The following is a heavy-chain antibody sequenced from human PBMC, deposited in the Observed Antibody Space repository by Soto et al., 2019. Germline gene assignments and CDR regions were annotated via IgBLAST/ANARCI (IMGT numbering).Heavy chain of an antibody. Sequence: EVQLLESGGGLVQPGGSLRLSCAASGFTFSSYAMSWVRQAPGKGLEWVSAISGSGGSTYYADSVKGRFTISRDNSKNTLYPQVKSLRAEDRAVYYCARTSRWLKVGYSDLGGRGTLVTVSS. D-gene: IGHD2-2*01. CDR2: ISGSGGST. CDR3: ARTSRWLKVGYSDL. V-gene: IGHV3-23*01. J-gene: IGHJ2*01. CDR1: GFTFSSYA.